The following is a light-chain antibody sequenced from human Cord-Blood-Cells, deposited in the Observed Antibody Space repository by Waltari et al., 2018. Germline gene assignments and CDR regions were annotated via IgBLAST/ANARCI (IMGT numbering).Light chain of an antibody. Sequence: QSALTQPASVSGSPGQPITIACTGTTSDVGGYNYVSWYQQHPGKAPKLMIYDVSNRPSGVSNRVSGSKSGNTASLTISGLQAEDEADYYCSSYTSSSTLGFGGGTKLTVL. CDR1: TSDVGGYNY. V-gene: IGLV2-14*03. CDR3: SSYTSSSTLG. CDR2: DVS. J-gene: IGLJ2*01.